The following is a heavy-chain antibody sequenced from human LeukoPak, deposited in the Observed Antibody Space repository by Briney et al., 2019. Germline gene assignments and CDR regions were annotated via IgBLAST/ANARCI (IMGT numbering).Heavy chain of an antibody. J-gene: IGHJ4*02. CDR2: IKQDGSEK. CDR1: GFTFSDYY. CDR3: ARDRYDFWSGYYIDY. D-gene: IGHD3-3*01. V-gene: IGHV3-7*01. Sequence: PGGSLRLSCAASGFTFSDYYMSWVRQAPGKGLEWVANIKQDGSEKYYVDSVKGRFTISRDNAKNSLYLQMNSLRAEDTAVYYCARDRYDFWSGYYIDYWGQGTLVTVSS.